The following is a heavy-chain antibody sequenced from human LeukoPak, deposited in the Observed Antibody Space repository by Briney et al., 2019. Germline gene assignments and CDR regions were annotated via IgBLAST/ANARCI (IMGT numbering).Heavy chain of an antibody. D-gene: IGHD6-13*01. CDR1: GGTFRSYA. CDR2: IIPIFGTA. CDR3: ARGHSSSWHIA. J-gene: IGHJ5*02. Sequence: GASVKASCKASGGTFRSYAISWVRQAPRQGLEWMGGIIPIFGTANYAQKFQGRVTITADESTSTAYMELSSLRSEDTAVYYCARGHSSSWHIAWGQGTLVTVSS. V-gene: IGHV1-69*13.